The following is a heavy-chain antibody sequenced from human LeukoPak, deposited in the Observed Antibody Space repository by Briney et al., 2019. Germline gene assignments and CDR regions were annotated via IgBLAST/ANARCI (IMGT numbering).Heavy chain of an antibody. D-gene: IGHD5-18*01. J-gene: IGHJ4*02. V-gene: IGHV3-9*01. CDR3: ASLIQLGFDY. CDR2: ISWNSGSE. Sequence: GRSLRLSCAASGFSFDDYAMHWLRQAPGKGLQWVSGISWNSGSEGYADSVKGRFTISRDNAKNSLYLQMNSLRAEDTAVYYCASLIQLGFDYWGQGTLVTVSS. CDR1: GFSFDDYA.